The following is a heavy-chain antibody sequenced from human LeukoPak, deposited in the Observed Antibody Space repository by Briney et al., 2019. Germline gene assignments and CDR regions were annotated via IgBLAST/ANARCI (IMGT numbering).Heavy chain of an antibody. V-gene: IGHV4-4*07. CDR3: ARESGGYRPLDY. J-gene: IGHJ4*02. D-gene: IGHD1-26*01. CDR2: MYASGTT. CDR1: GGSISSNY. Sequence: SETLSLTCTVSGGSISSNYWTWIRQPAGKGLEWIGSMYASGTTNYNPSLKSRVTMSVDTSKNQFSLKLSSVTAADTAMYYCARESGGYRPLDYWGQGTPVTVSS.